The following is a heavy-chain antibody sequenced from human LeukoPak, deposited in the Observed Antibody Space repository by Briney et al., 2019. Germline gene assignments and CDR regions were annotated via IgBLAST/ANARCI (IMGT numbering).Heavy chain of an antibody. Sequence: GGSLRLSCAASGFTFSSYGMHWVRQAPGKGLEWVAFIRYDGSNKYYADSVKGRFTISRDNSKNTLYLQMNSLRAEDTAVYYCTKVLDYGDYGGVDPWGQGTLVTVSS. CDR1: GFTFSSYG. D-gene: IGHD4-17*01. CDR3: TKVLDYGDYGGVDP. V-gene: IGHV3-30*02. CDR2: IRYDGSNK. J-gene: IGHJ5*02.